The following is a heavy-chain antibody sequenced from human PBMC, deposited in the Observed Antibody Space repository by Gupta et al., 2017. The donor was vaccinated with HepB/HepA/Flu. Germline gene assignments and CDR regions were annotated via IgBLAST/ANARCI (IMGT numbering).Heavy chain of an antibody. CDR3: ASAPGITEACTYYYNYGMDV. V-gene: IGHV3-66*01. D-gene: IGHD6-13*01. Sequence: QAWVSIIYSGGSTYYADSVKGRFTISRDNSKNTLYLQMNSLRAEDTAVYYCASAPGITEACTYYYNYGMDVWGQGTTVTVSS. J-gene: IGHJ6*02. CDR2: IYSGGST.